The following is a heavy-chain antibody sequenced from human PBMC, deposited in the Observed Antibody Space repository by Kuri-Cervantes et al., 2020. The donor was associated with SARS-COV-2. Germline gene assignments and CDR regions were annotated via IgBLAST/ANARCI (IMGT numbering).Heavy chain of an antibody. J-gene: IGHJ6*02. D-gene: IGHD2-15*01. V-gene: IGHV4-4*07. Sequence: SETLSLTCTVSGGSISSYFWSWVRQPAGKGLEWVGRIYTSGNTNYNPSLKSRVTMSLDTSKSQFSLKLSSVTAADTAAYYCARDPYCSGGTCCPNYYYGMDVWGQGTTVTVSS. CDR2: IYTSGNT. CDR3: ARDPYCSGGTCCPNYYYGMDV. CDR1: GGSISSYF.